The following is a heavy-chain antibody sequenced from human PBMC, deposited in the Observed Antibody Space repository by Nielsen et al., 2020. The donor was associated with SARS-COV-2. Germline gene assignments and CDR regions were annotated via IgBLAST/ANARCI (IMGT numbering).Heavy chain of an antibody. CDR2: IDPSDSYT. CDR1: GYSFTSYW. V-gene: IGHV5-10-1*01. CDR3: ARSFTVTQTWYFDL. D-gene: IGHD4-17*01. J-gene: IGHJ2*01. Sequence: KVSCKGSGYSFTSYWISWVRQMPGKGLEWMGRIDPSDSYTNYSPSFQGHVTISADKSISTAYLQWSSLKASDIAMYYCARSFTVTQTWYFDLWGRGTLVTVSS.